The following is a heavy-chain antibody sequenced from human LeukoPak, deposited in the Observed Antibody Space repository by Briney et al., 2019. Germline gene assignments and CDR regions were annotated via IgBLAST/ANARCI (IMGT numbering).Heavy chain of an antibody. Sequence: SGTLSLTCAVSGGSISSSNWWSWVREPPGKGLEWIGEIYHSGSTNYNPSLKSRVTISVDKSKNQFSLKLSSVTAADTAVYYCARSITMVRGVIDWFDPWGQGTLVTVSS. CDR1: GGSISSSNW. CDR2: IYHSGST. J-gene: IGHJ5*02. V-gene: IGHV4-4*02. CDR3: ARSITMVRGVIDWFDP. D-gene: IGHD3-10*01.